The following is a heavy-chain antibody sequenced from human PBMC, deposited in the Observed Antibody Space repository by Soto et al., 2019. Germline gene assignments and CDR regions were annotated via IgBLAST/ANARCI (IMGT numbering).Heavy chain of an antibody. CDR2: IYPGDSDT. CDR3: ARQNYDFWSGYYAANNWFDP. V-gene: IGHV5-51*01. J-gene: IGHJ5*02. D-gene: IGHD3-3*01. Sequence: PGESLKISCKGSGYSFTSYWIGWVRQMPGKGLEWMGIIYPGDSDTRYSPSFQGQVTISADKSISTAYLQWSSLKASDTAMYYCARQNYDFWSGYYAANNWFDPWGQGTLVTVSS. CDR1: GYSFTSYW.